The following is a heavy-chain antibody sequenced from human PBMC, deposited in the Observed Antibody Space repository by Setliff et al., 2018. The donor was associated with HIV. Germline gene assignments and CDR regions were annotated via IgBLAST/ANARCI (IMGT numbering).Heavy chain of an antibody. CDR3: AKDRYYDSSGSPFDY. V-gene: IGHV3-7*01. J-gene: IGHJ4*02. D-gene: IGHD3-22*01. Sequence: QTGGSLRLSCVASGFTFRSYWMSWVRQAPGKRPEWVANIKDDGRDKFYLDSVKGRFTISRDNAKNSLYLQMNSLRAEDTAVYYCAKDRYYDSSGSPFDYWGQGTLVTVSS. CDR2: IKDDGRDK. CDR1: GFTFRSYW.